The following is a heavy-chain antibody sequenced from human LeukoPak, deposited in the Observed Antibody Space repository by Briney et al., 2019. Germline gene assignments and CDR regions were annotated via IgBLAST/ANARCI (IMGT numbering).Heavy chain of an antibody. CDR3: AGGSVARLNEY. J-gene: IGHJ4*02. CDR2: IYGDGSA. CDR1: GFTFSSYA. Sequence: GGSLRLSCAASGFTFSSYAMSWVRQAPGKGLEWVSLIYGDGSASYADSVKGRFTISRDNSKSTLYLQMNSLRAEDTGVYYCAGGSVARLNEYWGQGALVTVSS. V-gene: IGHV3-66*01. D-gene: IGHD5-12*01.